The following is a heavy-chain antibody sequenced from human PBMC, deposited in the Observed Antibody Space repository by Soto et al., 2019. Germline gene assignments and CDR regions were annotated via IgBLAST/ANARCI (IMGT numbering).Heavy chain of an antibody. Sequence: ASVKVSCKASGYTFTGYYMHWVRQAPGQGLEWMGWINPNSGGTNYAQKFQGWVTMTRDTSISTAYMELSRLRSDDTAVYYCARDRPQHYYGSGSSNLRPPYAFDIWGQGTMVTVSS. CDR2: INPNSGGT. CDR3: ARDRPQHYYGSGSSNLRPPYAFDI. CDR1: GYTFTGYY. D-gene: IGHD3-10*01. V-gene: IGHV1-2*04. J-gene: IGHJ3*02.